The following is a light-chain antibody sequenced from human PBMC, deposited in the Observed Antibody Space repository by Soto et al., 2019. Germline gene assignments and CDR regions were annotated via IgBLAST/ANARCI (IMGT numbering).Light chain of an antibody. CDR3: QQYNSYIS. CDR1: QSISSW. Sequence: DIQMTQSPSTLSASVGDRVTMTCRASQSISSWLAWYQQKPGRAPKLLIQKASSLEGGVPSRFSGSGSGTEFTLTISSLQADDVATYYCQQYNSYISFGGGTKVEIK. CDR2: KAS. V-gene: IGKV1-5*03. J-gene: IGKJ4*01.